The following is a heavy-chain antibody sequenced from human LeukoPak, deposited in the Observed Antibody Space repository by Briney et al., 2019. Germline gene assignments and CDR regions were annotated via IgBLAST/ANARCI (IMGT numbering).Heavy chain of an antibody. Sequence: PSETLSLTCTVSGGSVSSGSYYWSWVRQPPGKGLEWIGEINHGGSTNYNPSLKSRVTIFVDTAENQFSLKLSSVTAADTAVYFCARVDRLRYSYGYYYYGMDVWGPGTTVTVAS. J-gene: IGHJ6*02. CDR1: GGSVSSGSYY. CDR2: INHGGST. CDR3: ARVDRLRYSYGYYYYGMDV. D-gene: IGHD5-18*01. V-gene: IGHV4-39*01.